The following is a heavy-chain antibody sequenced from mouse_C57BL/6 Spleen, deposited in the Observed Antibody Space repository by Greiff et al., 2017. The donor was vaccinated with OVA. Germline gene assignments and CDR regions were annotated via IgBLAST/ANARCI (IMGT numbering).Heavy chain of an antibody. J-gene: IGHJ3*01. CDR1: GYTFTDYY. Sequence: VQLQQSGPELVKPGASVKISCKASGYTFTDYYMNWVKQSHGKSLEWIGDINPNNGGTSYNQKFKGKATLTVDKSSSTAYMELRSLTSEDSAVYYCARDGSSYVGFAYWGQGTLVTVSA. CDR2: INPNNGGT. D-gene: IGHD1-1*01. CDR3: ARDGSSYVGFAY. V-gene: IGHV1-26*01.